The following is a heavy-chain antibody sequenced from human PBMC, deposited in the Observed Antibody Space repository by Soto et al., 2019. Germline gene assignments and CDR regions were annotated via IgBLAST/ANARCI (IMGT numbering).Heavy chain of an antibody. CDR3: AREAFGVQASWFDP. Sequence: QIQLVQSGSEVRMSGASVKVSCKASGYIFTTYSITWVRQAPGQGLEWMGWVSASNGKTNYAQKFEDRVTMTTDTSTTTAYMELRSLRSDDTAVYYWAREAFGVQASWFDPWGQGTLVTVSS. J-gene: IGHJ5*02. CDR1: GYIFTTYS. V-gene: IGHV1-18*01. D-gene: IGHD3-10*01. CDR2: VSASNGKT.